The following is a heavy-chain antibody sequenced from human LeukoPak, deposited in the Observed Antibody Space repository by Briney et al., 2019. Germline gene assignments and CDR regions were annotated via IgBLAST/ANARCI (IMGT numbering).Heavy chain of an antibody. CDR3: TRDMGGTYFDY. Sequence: GGSLRLSCAASGFTISNYDMHWVREAPGKGLVWVALISYDGSNKYYADSVKGRFTISRDNSKNTLYLQMNSLRAEDTAVYYCTRDMGGTYFDYWGQGTLVTVSS. CDR2: ISYDGSNK. V-gene: IGHV3-30*03. CDR1: GFTISNYD. D-gene: IGHD1-26*01. J-gene: IGHJ4*02.